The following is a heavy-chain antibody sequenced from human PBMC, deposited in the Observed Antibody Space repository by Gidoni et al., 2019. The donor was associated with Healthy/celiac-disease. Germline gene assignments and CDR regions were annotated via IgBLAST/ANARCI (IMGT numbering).Heavy chain of an antibody. J-gene: IGHJ4*02. CDR3: ARGYSYGRPVDY. Sequence: QLQLQELGPGLLKPSEPLSLTCTVSCGPISSSSYYWGWIRQPPGKGLEWIVSIDYSGSTYYNPSLKSRVTISVDTSKNQFSLKLSSVTAADTAVYYCARGYSYGRPVDYWGQGTLVTVSS. D-gene: IGHD5-18*01. CDR1: CGPISSSSYY. CDR2: IDYSGST. V-gene: IGHV4-39*01.